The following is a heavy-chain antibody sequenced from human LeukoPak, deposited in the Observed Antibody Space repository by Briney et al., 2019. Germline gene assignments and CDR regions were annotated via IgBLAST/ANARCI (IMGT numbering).Heavy chain of an antibody. D-gene: IGHD3-22*01. CDR2: ICSPGTN. Sequence: SQTLSLTCTVSAGSINSGDYYWRWIRQPAGKGLVWIGRICSPGTNENYNPSLKRRVTISIDTSKNQFSLKLTSVTAADTAVYYCARGIGTSYDSSRDAFDIWGQGTLVTVSS. J-gene: IGHJ3*02. CDR1: AGSINSGDYY. CDR3: ARGIGTSYDSSRDAFDI. V-gene: IGHV4-61*02.